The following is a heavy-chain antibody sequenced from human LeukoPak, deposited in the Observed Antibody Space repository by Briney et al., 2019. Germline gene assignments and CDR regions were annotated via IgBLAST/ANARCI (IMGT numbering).Heavy chain of an antibody. CDR3: AKDWGYTGTRPYFDY. V-gene: IGHV3-23*01. CDR1: GFTFSSYA. J-gene: IGHJ4*02. Sequence: PGGSLRLSCAASGFTFSSYAMSWVRQAPGKGLEWVSAMSGGGGSTYYADSVKGRFTISRDNSKNTLYLQMNSLRAEDTAVYYCAKDWGYTGTRPYFDYWGQGTLVTVSS. CDR2: MSGGGGST. D-gene: IGHD1-1*01.